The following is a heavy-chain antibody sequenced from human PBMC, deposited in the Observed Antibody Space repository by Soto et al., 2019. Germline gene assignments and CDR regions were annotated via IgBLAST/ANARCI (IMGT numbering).Heavy chain of an antibody. D-gene: IGHD6-6*01. J-gene: IGHJ5*02. CDR1: GFTFSSYE. CDR2: ISSSGSTI. CDR3: ASGRIAAQFDP. V-gene: IGHV3-48*03. Sequence: GGSLRLSCAASGFTFSSYEMNWVRQAPGKGLEWVSYISSSGSTIYYADSVKGRFTISRDNAKNSLYLQMDSPRAEDTAVYYCASGRIAAQFDPWGQGTLVTVSS.